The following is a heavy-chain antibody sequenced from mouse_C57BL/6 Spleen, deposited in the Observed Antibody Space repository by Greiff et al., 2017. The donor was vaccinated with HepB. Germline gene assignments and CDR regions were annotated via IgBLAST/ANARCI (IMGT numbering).Heavy chain of an antibody. V-gene: IGHV1-39*01. Sequence: VQLQQSGPELVKPGASVKISCKASGYSFTDYNMNWVKQSNGKSLEWIGVINPNYGTTSYNQKFKGKATLTVDQSSSTAYMQLNSLASEDSAVYYCAEGYGSSYQGFAYWGQGTLVTVSA. CDR3: AEGYGSSYQGFAY. CDR1: GYSFTDYN. CDR2: INPNYGTT. J-gene: IGHJ3*01. D-gene: IGHD1-1*01.